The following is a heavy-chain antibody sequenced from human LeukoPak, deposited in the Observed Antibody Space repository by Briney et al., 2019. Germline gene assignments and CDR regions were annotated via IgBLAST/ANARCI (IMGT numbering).Heavy chain of an antibody. CDR2: IYHSGST. D-gene: IGHD3-22*01. V-gene: IGHV4-38-2*02. J-gene: IGHJ4*01. CDR3: ARENPYYYDSSGSIRREGLMVYYFDY. CDR1: GYSISSGYY. Sequence: SETLSLTCTVSGYSISSGYYWGWIRAPPGKGQEWIGSIYHSGSTYYNPSLKGRVTISVDTSNNQFSLKLSSVTAADTAVYYCARENPYYYDSSGSIRREGLMVYYFDYWGHGTLVTVSS.